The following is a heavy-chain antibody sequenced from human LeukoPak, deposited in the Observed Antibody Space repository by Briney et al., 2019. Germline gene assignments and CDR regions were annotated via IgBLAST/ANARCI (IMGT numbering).Heavy chain of an antibody. V-gene: IGHV1-69*06. CDR1: GGTFSSYA. CDR3: ARTSSERGYYFDY. Sequence: SVKVSCKASGGTFSSYAISWVRQAPGQGLEWMGGIIPIFGTANYAQKFQGRVTITADKSTSTAYMELSSLRSEDTAVYYCARTSSERGYYFDYWGQGTLVTVSS. CDR2: IIPIFGTA. D-gene: IGHD6-13*01. J-gene: IGHJ4*02.